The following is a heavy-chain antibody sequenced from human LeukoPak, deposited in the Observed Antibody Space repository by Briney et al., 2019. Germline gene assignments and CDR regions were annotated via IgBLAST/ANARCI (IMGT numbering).Heavy chain of an antibody. J-gene: IGHJ2*01. Sequence: GASVKVSCKASGYTFTSYYMHWVRQAPGQGLEWMGIINPSGGSTSYAQKFQGRVTMTRDTSTSTVYMELSSLRSEDTAVYYCARDPGDGDHRSYWYFDLWGRGTLVTVSS. CDR2: INPSGGST. V-gene: IGHV1-46*01. CDR3: ARDPGDGDHRSYWYFDL. CDR1: GYTFTSYY. D-gene: IGHD4-17*01.